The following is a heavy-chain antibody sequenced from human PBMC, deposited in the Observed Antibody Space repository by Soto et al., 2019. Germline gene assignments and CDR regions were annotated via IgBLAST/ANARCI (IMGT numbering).Heavy chain of an antibody. V-gene: IGHV1-18*01. CDR1: GYTFTSYH. Sequence: QVQLVQSGAEVKKPGASVKVSCKTSGYTFTSYHISWVRQAPGRGLEWKGWISASNTNTNYAQKFQGRVTMTTDTLTSTAYMELRGLRSEDTAVYYCARDVGATGDWGQGTLVTVSS. J-gene: IGHJ4*02. D-gene: IGHD1-26*01. CDR2: ISASNTNT. CDR3: ARDVGATGD.